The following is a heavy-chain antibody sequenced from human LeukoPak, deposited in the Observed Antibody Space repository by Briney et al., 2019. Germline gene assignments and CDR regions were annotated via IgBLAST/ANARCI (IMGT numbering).Heavy chain of an antibody. J-gene: IGHJ3*02. D-gene: IGHD3-22*01. CDR2: IIPILGIA. CDR3: AREGRYYDSSCYYNDAFDI. V-gene: IGHV1-69*04. CDR1: GGTFSSYA. Sequence: GASVKVSCKASGGTFSSYAISWVRQAPGQGLEWMGRIIPILGIANYAQKFQGRVTITADKSSSTAYMELSSLRSEDTAVYYCAREGRYYDSSCYYNDAFDIWGQGTMVTVSS.